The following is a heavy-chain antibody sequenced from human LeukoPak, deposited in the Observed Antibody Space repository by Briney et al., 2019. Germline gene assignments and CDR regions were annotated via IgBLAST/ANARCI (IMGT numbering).Heavy chain of an antibody. J-gene: IGHJ4*02. D-gene: IGHD5-18*01. V-gene: IGHV4-39*01. CDR3: ARPSGYGYSYGYYFDY. CDR1: GGSISSISYY. Sequence: SETLSLTCTVSGGSISSISYYWGWIRQPPGKGLEWIGIIYYSGSTYYNPSPKSRVTISVDTSKNQFSLKLSSVTAADTAVYYCARPSGYGYSYGYYFDYWGQGTLVTVSS. CDR2: IYYSGST.